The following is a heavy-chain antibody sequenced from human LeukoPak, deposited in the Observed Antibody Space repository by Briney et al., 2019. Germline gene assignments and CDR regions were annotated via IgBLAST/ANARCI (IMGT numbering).Heavy chain of an antibody. CDR3: TREFEQQLYWDYYYGMDV. V-gene: IGHV3-49*03. J-gene: IGHJ6*02. Sequence: GRSLRLSCTASGFTFGDYAMSWFRQAPGKGLEWVGFIRSKAYGGTTEYAASVKGRFTISRDDSKSIAYLQMNSLKTEDTAVYYCTREFEQQLYWDYYYGMDVWGQGTTVTVSS. CDR2: IRSKAYGGTT. D-gene: IGHD6-13*01. CDR1: GFTFGDYA.